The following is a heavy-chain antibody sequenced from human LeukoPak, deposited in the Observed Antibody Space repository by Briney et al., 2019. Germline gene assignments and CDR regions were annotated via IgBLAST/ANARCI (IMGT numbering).Heavy chain of an antibody. Sequence: PGRPLRLSCAASGFTFDDYAMHWVRQAPGKGLEWVSGISWKSCSVDYADSVKGRFTISRDNAKNSLYLQMNSLRAEDMALYFCAKDRYSTSSCFDYWGQGTLVTVSS. J-gene: IGHJ4*02. CDR1: GFTFDDYA. V-gene: IGHV3-9*03. CDR3: AKDRYSTSSCFDY. D-gene: IGHD6-6*01. CDR2: ISWKSCSV.